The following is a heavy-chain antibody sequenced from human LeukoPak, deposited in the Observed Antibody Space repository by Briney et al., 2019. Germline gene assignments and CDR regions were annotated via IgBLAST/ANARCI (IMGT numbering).Heavy chain of an antibody. CDR2: ISGSGGST. D-gene: IGHD4-11*01. CDR3: AKVFTRVTTSSALDY. Sequence: PGGSLRLSCAASGFTFSSYAMSWVRQAPGKGLEWVSAISGSGGSTYYADSVKGRFTISRDNSKNTLYLQMNSLRAEDTAVYYCAKVFTRVTTSSALDYWGQGTLVTVSS. V-gene: IGHV3-23*01. CDR1: GFTFSSYA. J-gene: IGHJ4*02.